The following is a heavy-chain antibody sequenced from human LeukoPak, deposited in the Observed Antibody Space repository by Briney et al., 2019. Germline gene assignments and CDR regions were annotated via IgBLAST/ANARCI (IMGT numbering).Heavy chain of an antibody. V-gene: IGHV4-4*07. CDR1: GGSISSYY. D-gene: IGHD3-22*01. CDR2: IYTSGST. J-gene: IGHJ4*02. CDR3: ARGETYYYHSSGYYLFDY. Sequence: SETLSLTCTVSGGSISSYYWSWSRQPAGKGLEWVGRIYTSGSTNYKPSLKSRVTISVDTSKNQFSLKLSSVTAADTAVYYCARGETYYYHSSGYYLFDYWGQGTLVTVSS.